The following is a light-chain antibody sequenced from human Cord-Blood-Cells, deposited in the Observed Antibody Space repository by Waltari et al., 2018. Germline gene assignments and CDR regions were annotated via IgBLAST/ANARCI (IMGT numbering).Light chain of an antibody. Sequence: IVLTQSPGTLSLPPGARATLACRASQSVSSSYLAWYQQQPGQAPSLLIYVSSSRATGSPDRFSGSGAGTDFTLTISRLGPEDFAVYYCQQYGSSRTFGQGTKVEIK. CDR1: QSVSSSY. V-gene: IGKV3-20*01. J-gene: IGKJ1*01. CDR2: VSS. CDR3: QQYGSSRT.